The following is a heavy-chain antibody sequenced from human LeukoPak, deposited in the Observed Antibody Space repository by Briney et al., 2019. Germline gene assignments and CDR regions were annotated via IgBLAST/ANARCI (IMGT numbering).Heavy chain of an antibody. Sequence: SETLSLTCTVSGDSISTSSYYWGWIRQPPGKGLEWLGSIYYSGISHYNPSLKRRATIYVDTSRNQFSLHLYSVTAADTAVFYCARSDYYDYRQIDFWGQGTLVTVSS. CDR3: ARSDYYDYRQIDF. D-gene: IGHD3-22*01. V-gene: IGHV4-39*01. CDR2: IYYSGIS. J-gene: IGHJ4*02. CDR1: GDSISTSSYY.